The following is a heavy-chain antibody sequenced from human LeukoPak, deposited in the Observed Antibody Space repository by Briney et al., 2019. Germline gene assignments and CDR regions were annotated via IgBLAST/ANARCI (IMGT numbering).Heavy chain of an antibody. J-gene: IGHJ4*02. D-gene: IGHD3-3*01. V-gene: IGHV3-21*01. CDR1: GFTFSSYS. Sequence: GGSLRLSCAASGFTFSSYSMNWVRQAPGKGLEWVSSISSSSSYIYYADSVKGRFTISRDNAKNSLYLQMNSLRAEDTAVYYCARDRGDFWSGYYYGNRGRGTLVTVS. CDR3: ARDRGDFWSGYYYGN. CDR2: ISSSSSYI.